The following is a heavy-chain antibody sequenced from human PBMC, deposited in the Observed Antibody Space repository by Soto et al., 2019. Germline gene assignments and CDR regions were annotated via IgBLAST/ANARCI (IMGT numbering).Heavy chain of an antibody. CDR3: ARDTSADFWSGTYYYYYGMDV. D-gene: IGHD3-3*01. Sequence: ASVKVSCKASGYTFTGYGISWVRQAPGQGLEWMGWISAYNGNTNYAQKLQGRVTMTTDTSTSTAYMELRSLRSDDTAVYYCARDTSADFWSGTYYYYYGMDVWGQGTTVTVSS. V-gene: IGHV1-18*01. J-gene: IGHJ6*02. CDR1: GYTFTGYG. CDR2: ISAYNGNT.